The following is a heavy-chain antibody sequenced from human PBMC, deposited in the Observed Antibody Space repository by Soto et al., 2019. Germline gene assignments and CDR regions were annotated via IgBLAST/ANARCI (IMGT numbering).Heavy chain of an antibody. Sequence: SETLSLTCTVSGGSISSYYWSWIRQPPGKGLEWIGYIYYSGSTNYNPSLKSRVTISVDTSKNQFSLKLSSVTAADTAVYYCARVECAVTTCYYYYGLDVWSQGTTVTVSS. CDR3: ARVECAVTTCYYYYGLDV. V-gene: IGHV4-59*01. CDR2: IYYSGST. J-gene: IGHJ6*02. CDR1: GGSISSYY. D-gene: IGHD4-17*01.